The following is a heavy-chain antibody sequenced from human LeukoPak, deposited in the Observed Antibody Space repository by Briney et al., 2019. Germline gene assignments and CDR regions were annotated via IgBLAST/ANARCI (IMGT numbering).Heavy chain of an antibody. CDR2: ISGSGDST. CDR1: GFTFSNYA. D-gene: IGHD6-19*01. Sequence: GGSLRLSCAASGFTFSNYAMMWVRQAPGEGLEWVSGISGSGDSTYYADSVKGRFTISRDNSKSTLYLQMNSLRAEETAVYYCARRSGIAVAGAFDYWGQGTLVTVSS. J-gene: IGHJ4*02. CDR3: ARRSGIAVAGAFDY. V-gene: IGHV3-23*01.